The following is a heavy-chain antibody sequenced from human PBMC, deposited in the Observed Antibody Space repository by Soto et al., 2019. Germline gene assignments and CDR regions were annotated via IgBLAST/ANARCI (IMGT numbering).Heavy chain of an antibody. V-gene: IGHV3-30-3*01. J-gene: IGHJ6*02. CDR1: GFTFSSYA. CDR2: ISYDGSNK. CDR3: ASSRHGGYDGYYYYGMDV. D-gene: IGHD5-12*01. Sequence: PGGSLRLSYAASGFTFSSYAMHWVRQAPGKGLEWVAVISYDGSNKYYADSVKGRFTISRDNSKNTLYLQMNSLRAEDTAVYYCASSRHGGYDGYYYYGMDVWGQGTTVTVSS.